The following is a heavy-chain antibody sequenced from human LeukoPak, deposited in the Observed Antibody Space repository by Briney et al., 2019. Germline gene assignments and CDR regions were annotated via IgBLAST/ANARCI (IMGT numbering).Heavy chain of an antibody. D-gene: IGHD6-6*01. CDR1: GGSFSGYY. CDR3: ARDLSSSFDY. Sequence: SETLSLTCAVYGGSFSGYYWSWIRQPLGKGLEWIGSIYYSGSTYYNPSLKSRVTISVDTSKNQFSLKLSSVTAADTAVYYCARDLSSSFDYWGQGTLVTVSS. J-gene: IGHJ4*02. CDR2: IYYSGST. V-gene: IGHV4-34*01.